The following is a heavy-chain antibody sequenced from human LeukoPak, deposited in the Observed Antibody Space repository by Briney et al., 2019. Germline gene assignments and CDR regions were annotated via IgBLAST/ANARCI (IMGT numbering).Heavy chain of an antibody. CDR1: GFTFSSYG. V-gene: IGHV3-33*06. D-gene: IGHD6-13*01. CDR2: IWYDRSNK. J-gene: IGHJ4*02. Sequence: GGSLRLSCAASGFTFSSYGMHWVRQAPGKGLEWVAVIWYDRSNKYYADSVKGRFTISRDNSKNTLYLQMNSLRAEDTAVYYWAKGSSSWYYFDYWGQGTLVTVSS. CDR3: AKGSSSWYYFDY.